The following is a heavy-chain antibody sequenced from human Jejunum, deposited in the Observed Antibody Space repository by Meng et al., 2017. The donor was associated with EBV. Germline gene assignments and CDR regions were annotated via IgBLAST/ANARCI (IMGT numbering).Heavy chain of an antibody. D-gene: IGHD5-12*01. V-gene: IGHV4-4*02. J-gene: IGHJ5*02. Sequence: QGQVKGSGPGLVQPSGTLSLTCAVSGASRGSSHWWSWVRQAPGEGLEWIGEIYYTGRTNYNPSLKSRVSMSIDKSKNQFSLNLNSVTVADTAVYYCATSMSGYSYGYSWGQGTLVTVSS. CDR2: IYYTGRT. CDR1: GASRGSSHW. CDR3: ATSMSGYSYGYS.